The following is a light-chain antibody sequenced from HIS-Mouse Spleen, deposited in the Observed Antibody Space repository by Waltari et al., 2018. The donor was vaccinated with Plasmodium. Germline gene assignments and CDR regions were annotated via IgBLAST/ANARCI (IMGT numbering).Light chain of an antibody. CDR3: CSYAGSSTFVV. Sequence: QSALTQPASVSGSPGQSITISCTGTSSDVGSYNLVSWYQQHPGKAPKRMLYEGSKRPLGVSNRCYGSKSGNTASLTISRVQAEDEADYYCCSYAGSSTFVVFGGGTKLTVL. V-gene: IGLV2-23*03. CDR2: EGS. J-gene: IGLJ2*01. CDR1: SSDVGSYNL.